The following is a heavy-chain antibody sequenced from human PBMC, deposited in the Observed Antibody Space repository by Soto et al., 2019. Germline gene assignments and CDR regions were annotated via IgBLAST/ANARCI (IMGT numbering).Heavy chain of an antibody. Sequence: QVQLQESGPGLVKPSQTLSLTCTVSGGSISSGGYYWSWIRQHPGKGLEWIGYIYYSGSTYYNPSLKSRVTISVDTSKNQFSLKLSSVTAADTAVYYCARVGQLVVAATPFYYGMDVWGQGTTVTVSS. D-gene: IGHD2-15*01. J-gene: IGHJ6*02. CDR2: IYYSGST. CDR1: GGSISSGGYY. CDR3: ARVGQLVVAATPFYYGMDV. V-gene: IGHV4-31*03.